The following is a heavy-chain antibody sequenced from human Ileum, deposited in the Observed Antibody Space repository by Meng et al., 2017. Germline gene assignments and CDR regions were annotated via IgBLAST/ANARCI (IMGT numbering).Heavy chain of an antibody. CDR2: INQDESEK. J-gene: IGHJ4*02. CDR3: AKASKGVTTVTTSDY. D-gene: IGHD4-17*01. CDR1: GFTFSTSW. V-gene: IGHV3-7*01. Sequence: EVQLVESGGGLVQSGGSLRLSCAASGFTFSTSWMTWVRQAPGQGLEWVANINQDESEKYYANSVKGRFTVSRDNAKNSLYLQMNSLRAEDTAVYYCAKASKGVTTVTTSDYWGQGTLVTVSS.